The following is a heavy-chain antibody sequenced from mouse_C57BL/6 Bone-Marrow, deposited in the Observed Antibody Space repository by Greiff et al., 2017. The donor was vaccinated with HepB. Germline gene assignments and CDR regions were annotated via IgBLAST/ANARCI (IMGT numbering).Heavy chain of an antibody. Sequence: EVKVEESGGGLVKPGGSLKLSCAASGFTFSSYAMSWVRPTPEKRLEWVATISDGGSYTYYPDNVKGRFTISRDNAKNNLYLQMSHLKSEDTAMYYCARGSFYAMDYWGQGTSVTVSS. CDR3: ARGSFYAMDY. J-gene: IGHJ4*01. CDR2: ISDGGSYT. V-gene: IGHV5-4*03. CDR1: GFTFSSYA.